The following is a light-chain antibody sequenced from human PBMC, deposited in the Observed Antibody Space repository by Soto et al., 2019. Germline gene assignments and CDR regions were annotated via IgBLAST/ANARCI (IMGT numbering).Light chain of an antibody. CDR3: QQSYSLTLP. CDR2: AAS. Sequence: DIQMTQSPSSLSASVGDRVIITCRASQSISSYLNWYQQKPGKAPKVLIYAASSLQSGVPSRFTGSGSGTDFTLTISSLQPEDFATYYCQQSYSLTLPFGGGTKVDIX. CDR1: QSISSY. V-gene: IGKV1-39*01. J-gene: IGKJ4*01.